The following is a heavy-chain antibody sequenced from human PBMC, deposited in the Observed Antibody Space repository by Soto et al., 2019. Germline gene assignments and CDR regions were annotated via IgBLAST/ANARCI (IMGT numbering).Heavy chain of an antibody. Sequence: SETLSLTCTVSGGSIRSYYWSWIRQPPGKGLEWIGNIYYSGSTNYNPSLKSRVTISVDTSKNQFSLKLSSVTAADTAVYYCARAGAAAGTSWFDPWGQGSQVTISS. CDR1: GGSIRSYY. CDR3: ARAGAAAGTSWFDP. D-gene: IGHD6-13*01. CDR2: IYYSGST. J-gene: IGHJ5*02. V-gene: IGHV4-59*01.